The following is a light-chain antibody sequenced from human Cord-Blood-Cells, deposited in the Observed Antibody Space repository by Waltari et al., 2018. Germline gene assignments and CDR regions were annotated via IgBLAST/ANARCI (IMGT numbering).Light chain of an antibody. V-gene: IGKV3-11*01. J-gene: IGKJ5*01. Sequence: EIVLTQSPATLSLSPGKRATLACRASQSVSNYLAWYQQKPGQAPRLLIYDASNRATGIPARFSGSGSGTDVTLTISSLEPEDFAVYYCQQRSNWPPITFGQGTRLEIK. CDR3: QQRSNWPPIT. CDR1: QSVSNY. CDR2: DAS.